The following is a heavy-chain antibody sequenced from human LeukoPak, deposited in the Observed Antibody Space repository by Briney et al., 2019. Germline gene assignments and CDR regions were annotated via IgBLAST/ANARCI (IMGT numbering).Heavy chain of an antibody. CDR1: GGSISGSNYY. CDR3: ARAPRLTPIAAAGKGNWFDP. CDR2: IHYSGNT. J-gene: IGHJ5*02. V-gene: IGHV4-39*01. D-gene: IGHD6-13*01. Sequence: SETLSLTCTVSGGSISGSNYYWGWIRQPPGKGLEWIGSIHYSGNTYYIPSLKSRVTISVDTSKNQFSLKLSSVTAADTAVYYCARAPRLTPIAAAGKGNWFDPWGQGTLVTVSS.